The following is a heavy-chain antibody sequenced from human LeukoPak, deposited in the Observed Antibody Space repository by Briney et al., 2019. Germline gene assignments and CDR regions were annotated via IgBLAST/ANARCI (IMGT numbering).Heavy chain of an antibody. CDR3: ARGGGSSGWDPRGAFDI. V-gene: IGHV3-48*04. Sequence: SGGSLRLSCAASGFTFSTNSMNWVRQAPGKGLEWVSYISSTGGTIYYADSMKGRFTISRDNAKNSLYLQMNSLRAEDTAVYYCARGGGSSGWDPRGAFDIWGQGIMVTVSS. D-gene: IGHD6-19*01. CDR1: GFTFSTNS. J-gene: IGHJ3*02. CDR2: ISSTGGTI.